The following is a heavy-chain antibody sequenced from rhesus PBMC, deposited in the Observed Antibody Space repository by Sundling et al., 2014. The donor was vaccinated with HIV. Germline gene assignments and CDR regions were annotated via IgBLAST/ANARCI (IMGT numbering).Heavy chain of an antibody. CDR2: ITNTGETK. Sequence: VRLVESGGGLVQPGGSLRLSCAASGFTFSNYDLSWVRQALGKGLEWVSSITNTGETKYYTNSVKGRFTISRDNAKTSLSLQMNSLKTEDTAVYYCTRGSSFGYWGQGVLVTVSS. V-gene: IGHV3S4*01. CDR1: GFTFSNYD. J-gene: IGHJ4*01. CDR3: TRGSSFGY.